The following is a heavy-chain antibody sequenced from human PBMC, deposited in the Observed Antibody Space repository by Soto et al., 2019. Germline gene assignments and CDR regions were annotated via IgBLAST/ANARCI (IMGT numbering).Heavy chain of an antibody. CDR3: ARGGTPIDY. Sequence: QVQLVQSGAEVKKPGASVKVSCKASGYTFTNFGISWVRQAPGQGFEWMGWISAYNCNTNYAQKFKGRVTMTTDTSSSTAYMEVGRLRCDDTAVYYFARGGTPIDYWGQGTLVTVSS. D-gene: IGHD3-16*01. CDR1: GYTFTNFG. V-gene: IGHV1-18*01. CDR2: ISAYNCNT. J-gene: IGHJ4*02.